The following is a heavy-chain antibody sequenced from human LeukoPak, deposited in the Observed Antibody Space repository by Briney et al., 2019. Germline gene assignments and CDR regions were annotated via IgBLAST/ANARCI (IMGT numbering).Heavy chain of an antibody. D-gene: IGHD3/OR15-3a*01. V-gene: IGHV4-38-2*02. CDR2: ISYSGTT. J-gene: IGHJ4*02. CDR3: ARDPDFWTGYYYFDY. CDR1: GYSINNNYY. Sequence: TSETLSLTCTVSGYSINNNYYWGWIRQPPGKGLEWIGSISYSGTTYYNPSLKSRVTMSVDTSKNQFSLKLRSVTAADTAVYYCARDPDFWTGYYYFDYWGQGTLVTVSS.